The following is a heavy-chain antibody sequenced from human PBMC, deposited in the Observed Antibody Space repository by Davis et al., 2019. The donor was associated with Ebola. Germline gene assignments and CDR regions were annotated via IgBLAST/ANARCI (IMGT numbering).Heavy chain of an antibody. J-gene: IGHJ6*02. CDR3: AKAEVHYDFWSGQEHYGMDV. V-gene: IGHV1-18*01. CDR1: GYTFTSYG. Sequence: ASVKVSCKASGYTFTSYGISWVRQAPGQGLEWMGWISAYNGNTNYAQKLQGRVTMTTDTSTSTAYMELRSLRSDDTAVYYCAKAEVHYDFWSGQEHYGMDVWGQGTTVTVSS. D-gene: IGHD3-3*01. CDR2: ISAYNGNT.